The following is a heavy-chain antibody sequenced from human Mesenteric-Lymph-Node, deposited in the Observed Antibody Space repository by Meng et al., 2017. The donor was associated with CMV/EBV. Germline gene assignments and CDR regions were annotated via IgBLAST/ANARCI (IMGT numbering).Heavy chain of an antibody. CDR2: INYSGGYT. Sequence: GESLKISCAASRFTFSNYGMSWVRQASGKGLEWVSSINYSGGYTYYANSVKGRFTISRDNSKNTLYLQMNSLRVEDTALYYCAKDLHDHLLYFFYGMDVWGHGTTVTVSS. CDR1: RFTFSNYG. V-gene: IGHV3-23*01. D-gene: IGHD1-14*01. CDR3: AKDLHDHLLYFFYGMDV. J-gene: IGHJ6*02.